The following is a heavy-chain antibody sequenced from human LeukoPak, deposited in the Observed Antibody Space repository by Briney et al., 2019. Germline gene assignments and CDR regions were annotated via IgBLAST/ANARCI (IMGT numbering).Heavy chain of an antibody. J-gene: IGHJ4*02. Sequence: PSETLSLTCTVSGGSISSSSYYWGWIRQPPGKGREWIGSIYYSGSTYYNPSLKSRVTISVDTSKNQFSLKLSSVTAADTAVYYCASPTHDYYDSSGYYTFDYWGQGTLVTVSS. V-gene: IGHV4-39*01. D-gene: IGHD3-22*01. CDR2: IYYSGST. CDR1: GGSISSSSYY. CDR3: ASPTHDYYDSSGYYTFDY.